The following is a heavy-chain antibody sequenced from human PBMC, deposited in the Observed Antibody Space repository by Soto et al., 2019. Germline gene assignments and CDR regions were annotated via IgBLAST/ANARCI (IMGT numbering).Heavy chain of an antibody. J-gene: IGHJ1*01. D-gene: IGHD3-10*01. CDR3: SRGTGFGELFVY. CDR1: GGSISSGDYY. CDR2: TYYSGCT. Sequence: QVQLQESGTGLVKPSQTLSLTCTVSGGSISSGDYYWSWIRQPPGKGLESIGYTYYSGCTYYNPSHKSRVTISVDPSKNRFSLKLSSVTAALTAVYYCSRGTGFGELFVYWGQSTLVTVAS. V-gene: IGHV4-30-4*01.